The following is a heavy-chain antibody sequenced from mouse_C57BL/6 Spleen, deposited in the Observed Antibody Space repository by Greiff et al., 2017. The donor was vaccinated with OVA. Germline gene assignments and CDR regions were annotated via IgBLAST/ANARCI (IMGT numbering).Heavy chain of an antibody. CDR1: GFTFSSYA. D-gene: IGHD2-12*01. J-gene: IGHJ2*01. V-gene: IGHV5-4*01. CDR3: AREDYYSHYFDY. Sequence: EVQVVESGGGLVKPGGSLKLSCAASGFTFSSYAMSWVRQTPEKRLEWVATISDGGSYTYYPDNVKGRFTISRDNAKNNLYLQMSHLKSEDTAMYYCAREDYYSHYFDYWGQGTTLTVSS. CDR2: ISDGGSYT.